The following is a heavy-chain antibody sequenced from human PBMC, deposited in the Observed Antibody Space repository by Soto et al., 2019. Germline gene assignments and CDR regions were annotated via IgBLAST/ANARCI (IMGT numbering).Heavy chain of an antibody. D-gene: IGHD3-16*01. CDR1: GGSISSGDYY. CDR3: VRTVPMGGNDY. J-gene: IGHJ4*02. V-gene: IGHV4-30-4*01. Sequence: QVQLQESGPGLVKPSQTLSLTCTVSGGSISSGDYYWSWIRQPPGKGLEWIGYISYSGSSYYNPSVKSRVTISVDTSTNQFSLKLSSVTAADTAVYYCVRTVPMGGNDYWGQGTLVTVSS. CDR2: ISYSGSS.